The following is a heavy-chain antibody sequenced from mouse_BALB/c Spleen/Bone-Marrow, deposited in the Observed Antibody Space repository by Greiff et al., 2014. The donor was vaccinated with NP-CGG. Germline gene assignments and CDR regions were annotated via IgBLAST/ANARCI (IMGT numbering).Heavy chain of an antibody. CDR1: GFSLNDYG. CDR3: AKQYGNYDWYFDV. CDR2: IWGGGST. J-gene: IGHJ1*01. V-gene: IGHV2-6-5*01. Sequence: HLVESGPGLVAPSQSLSITCTVSGFSLNDYGVSWIRQPPGKGLEWLGVIWGGGSTYYNSALKSRLSISKDNSKSQVFLKMNSLQTDDTAMYYCAKQYGNYDWYFDVWGAGTTVTVSS. D-gene: IGHD2-1*01.